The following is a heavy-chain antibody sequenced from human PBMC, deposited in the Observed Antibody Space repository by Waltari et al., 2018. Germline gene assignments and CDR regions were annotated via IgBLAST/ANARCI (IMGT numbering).Heavy chain of an antibody. D-gene: IGHD1-20*01. CDR2: ISVGEGT. CDR1: GFTFMTYA. J-gene: IGHJ4*02. Sequence: EVQLLEAGGGLVQPGGSLRLSCAASGFTFMTYAINWVRQAPGKGLEWVSYISVGEGTHYADSVKGRFTISRDSSKNTVYLQMNSLRAEDTAVYYCAKSFYNWDDPLDSWGQGTLVTVSS. CDR3: AKSFYNWDDPLDS. V-gene: IGHV3-23*01.